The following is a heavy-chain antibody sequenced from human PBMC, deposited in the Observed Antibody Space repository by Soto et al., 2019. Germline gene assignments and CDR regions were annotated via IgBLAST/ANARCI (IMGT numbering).Heavy chain of an antibody. J-gene: IGHJ6*02. CDR1: GGTFSSYA. D-gene: IGHD1-20*01. Sequence: SVKVSCKASGGTFSSYAISWVRQAPGQGLEWMGGIIPIFGTANYAQKFQGRVTIIADESTSTAYMELSSLRSEDTAVFYCASNNNELSGSYYYGMDVWSQGTTVTFSS. CDR2: IIPIFGTA. CDR3: ASNNNELSGSYYYGMDV. V-gene: IGHV1-69*13.